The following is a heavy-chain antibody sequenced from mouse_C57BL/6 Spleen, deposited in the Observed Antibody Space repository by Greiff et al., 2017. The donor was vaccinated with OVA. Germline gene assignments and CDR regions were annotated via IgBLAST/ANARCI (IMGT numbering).Heavy chain of an antibody. Sequence: VQLQQSGPELVKPGASVKISCKASGYSFTSYYIHWVKQRPGQGLEWIGWIYPGSGNTKYNEKFKGKATLTADTSSSTAYMQLSSLTSEDSAVYYCASSSGYLYAMDYWGQGTSVTVSS. V-gene: IGHV1-66*01. CDR3: ASSSGYLYAMDY. D-gene: IGHD3-2*02. CDR1: GYSFTSYY. CDR2: IYPGSGNT. J-gene: IGHJ4*01.